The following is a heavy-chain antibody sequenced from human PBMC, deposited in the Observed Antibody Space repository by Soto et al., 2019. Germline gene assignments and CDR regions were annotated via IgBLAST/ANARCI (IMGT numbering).Heavy chain of an antibody. CDR3: AAEPGARVFYGIDV. CDR1: GFTFTSSA. Sequence: QMQLVQSGPEVKKPGTSVKVSCKASGFTFTSSAVQWVRQARGQRLEWIGWIVVGSGNTNYAQKFQERVTITRDMSTSTADMELSSLRSEDTAVYYCAAEPGARVFYGIDVWGQGTTVTVSS. J-gene: IGHJ6*02. V-gene: IGHV1-58*01. CDR2: IVVGSGNT.